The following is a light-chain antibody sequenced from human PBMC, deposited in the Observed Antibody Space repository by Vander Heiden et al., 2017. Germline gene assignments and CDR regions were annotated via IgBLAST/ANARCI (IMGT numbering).Light chain of an antibody. CDR3: QQRINGARQVT. Sequence: EMVLTQSAATLSLSPGERATLSCRASQSVSSYLAWYQQKPGQAPRLLIYDASNRATGSPARFSDSGYETDVTLTISSREPEDFAVYYCQQRINGARQVTFGQGTKMEIK. J-gene: IGKJ2*01. CDR2: DAS. V-gene: IGKV3-11*01. CDR1: QSVSSY.